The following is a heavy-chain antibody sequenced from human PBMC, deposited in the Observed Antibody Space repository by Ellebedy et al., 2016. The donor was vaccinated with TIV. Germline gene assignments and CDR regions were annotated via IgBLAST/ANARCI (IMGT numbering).Heavy chain of an antibody. CDR3: AKPVMTAINAFDI. J-gene: IGHJ3*02. D-gene: IGHD2-21*02. CDR2: ISSTGGST. CDR1: GFTFSSYV. V-gene: IGHV3-23*01. Sequence: GESLKISCAASGFTFSSYVMNWVRQAPGKGLEWVSGISSTGGSTYYADSVKGRFTISRDNSKKTLYLQMNSLRAEDTAVYYCAKPVMTAINAFDIWGQGTMVTVSS.